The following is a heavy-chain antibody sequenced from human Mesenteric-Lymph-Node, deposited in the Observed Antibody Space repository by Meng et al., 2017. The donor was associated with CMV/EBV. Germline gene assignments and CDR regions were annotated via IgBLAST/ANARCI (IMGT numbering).Heavy chain of an antibody. V-gene: IGHV1-2*02. CDR1: GYTFTGYY. D-gene: IGHD3-22*01. Sequence: ASVKVSCKPSGYTFTGYYMHWVRQAPGQGLEWVGWINPNSGGTNYAQKFQGRVTMTRDTSISTAYMELSRLRSDDTAVYYCARGNYDSSGPDDYWGQGTLVTVSS. CDR2: INPNSGGT. J-gene: IGHJ4*02. CDR3: ARGNYDSSGPDDY.